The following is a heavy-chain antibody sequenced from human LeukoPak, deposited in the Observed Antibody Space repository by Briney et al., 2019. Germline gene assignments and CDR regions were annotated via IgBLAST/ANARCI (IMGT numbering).Heavy chain of an antibody. Sequence: ASVKVSCKASGYTFTSYDINWVRQATGQGLEWMGWMNPNSGNTGYAQKLQGRVTMTTDTSTSTAYMELRSLRSDDTAVYYCARDLPPQCLFDYWGQGTLVTVSS. CDR3: ARDLPPQCLFDY. CDR2: MNPNSGNT. J-gene: IGHJ4*02. V-gene: IGHV1-8*01. CDR1: GYTFTSYD. D-gene: IGHD6-19*01.